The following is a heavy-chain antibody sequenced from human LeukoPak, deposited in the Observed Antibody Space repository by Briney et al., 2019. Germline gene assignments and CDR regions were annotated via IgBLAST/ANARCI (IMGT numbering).Heavy chain of an antibody. CDR3: AKGWLQLNWYFDL. J-gene: IGHJ2*01. CDR1: GFTFDDYS. V-gene: IGHV3-9*01. CDR2: ISWNSGSI. Sequence: GRSLRLSRAASGFTFDDYSMHWVRQPPAKGLAWVSRISWNSGSIGYADSVKGRFAISRDNAKNSLYLQMNSLRAEDTALYYCAKGWLQLNWYFDLWGRGTLVTVSS. D-gene: IGHD5-24*01.